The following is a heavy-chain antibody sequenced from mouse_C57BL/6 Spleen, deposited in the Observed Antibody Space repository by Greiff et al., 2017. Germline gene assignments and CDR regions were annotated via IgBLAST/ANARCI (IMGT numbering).Heavy chain of an antibody. Sequence: QVQLKQPGAELVKPGASVKLSCKASGYTFTSYWMHWVKQRPGQGLEWIGMIHPNSGSTNYNEKFKSKATLTVDKSSSPAYMQLSSLTSEDSAVXYCARGFYGSSYGYFDVWGTGTTVTVAS. D-gene: IGHD1-1*01. CDR3: ARGFYGSSYGYFDV. CDR2: IHPNSGST. J-gene: IGHJ1*03. V-gene: IGHV1-64*01. CDR1: GYTFTSYW.